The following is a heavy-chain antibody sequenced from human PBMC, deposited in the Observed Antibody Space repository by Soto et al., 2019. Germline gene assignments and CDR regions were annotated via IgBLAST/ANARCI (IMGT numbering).Heavy chain of an antibody. D-gene: IGHD3-3*01. CDR2: ISAYNGNT. CDR1: GYSFTSYG. J-gene: IGHJ4*02. V-gene: IGHV1-18*01. CDR3: ATDFGSDLSVPRVVFAS. Sequence: GASVKVSCKASGYSFTSYGITWVRQAPGQGLEWMGWISAYNGNTNYAQNLQDRVTSTTDTSTYTAYMELRSLQSDDTAVYYCATDFGSDLSVPRVVFASWGQGALVTVSS.